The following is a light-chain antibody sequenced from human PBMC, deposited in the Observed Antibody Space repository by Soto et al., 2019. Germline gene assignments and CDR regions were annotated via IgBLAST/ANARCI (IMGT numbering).Light chain of an antibody. CDR2: GAS. V-gene: IGKV3-15*01. CDR3: PQYNNWPRT. Sequence: EIVLTQSPATLSVSPGEFGTLSCRAGQSVRSNLAWCQQKPGQVPRLRIYGASTRATGIPARFSGSGSGTECTLTISSLQSEYFAVYYCPQYNNWPRTFGQGSKV. CDR1: QSVRSN. J-gene: IGKJ1*01.